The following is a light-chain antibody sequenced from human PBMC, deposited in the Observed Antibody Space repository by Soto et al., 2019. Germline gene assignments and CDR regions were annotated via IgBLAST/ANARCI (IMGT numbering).Light chain of an antibody. V-gene: IGKV3-15*01. CDR1: QSVSSN. J-gene: IGKJ4*01. Sequence: EIVMTQSPATLSVSPGERATLSCRASQSVSSNLAWYQQKPGQAPRLLIYGASTRATGIPARFSGSGSWTEFTRTISSLQYEDFAVYYCQQYNNWPPLTFGGGTKVEIK. CDR2: GAS. CDR3: QQYNNWPPLT.